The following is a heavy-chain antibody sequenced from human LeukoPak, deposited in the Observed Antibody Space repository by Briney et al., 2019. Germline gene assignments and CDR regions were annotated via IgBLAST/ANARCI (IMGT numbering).Heavy chain of an antibody. CDR2: VYYSGNT. V-gene: IGHV4-39*07. CDR1: GGSITSSSYY. J-gene: IGHJ4*02. Sequence: SETLSLTCTVSGGSITSSSYYWGWIRQPPGKGLEWIGSVYYSGNTYYNSSLKSRVSISVDTSKNQFSLKLSSVTAADTAVYYCARDGYNYYDSSGYYYLLDYWGQGTLVTVSS. D-gene: IGHD3-22*01. CDR3: ARDGYNYYDSSGYYYLLDY.